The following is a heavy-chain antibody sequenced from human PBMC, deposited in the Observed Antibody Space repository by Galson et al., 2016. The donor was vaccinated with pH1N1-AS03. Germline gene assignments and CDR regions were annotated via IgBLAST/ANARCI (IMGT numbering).Heavy chain of an antibody. D-gene: IGHD3-22*01. CDR1: GGTFGNYA. J-gene: IGHJ4*02. V-gene: IGHV1-69*13. Sequence: SVKVFCKASGGTFGNYAISWMRQAPGQGLEWMGGIHPIFGTPSYAQKFQGRLTATADDSTSAAYMELSSLTSEDTAIYYCARDRHYDSSGRYFYESEHWGQGTLVIVSS. CDR3: ARDRHYDSSGRYFYESEH. CDR2: IHPIFGTP.